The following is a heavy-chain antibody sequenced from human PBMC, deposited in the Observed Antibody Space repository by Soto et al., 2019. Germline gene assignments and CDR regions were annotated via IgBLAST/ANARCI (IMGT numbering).Heavy chain of an antibody. Sequence: EVQLLESGGGLVQPGGSLRLSCAASGFTFSSYAMSWVRQAPGKGLEWVSAITGSGGSTYYADTVKGRFTISRDNSKNTVYLQMNSLRAEDTAVYYCARVGATTLVAHDAFDIWGQGTMVTVSS. CDR2: ITGSGGST. J-gene: IGHJ3*02. V-gene: IGHV3-23*01. D-gene: IGHD1-26*01. CDR3: ARVGATTLVAHDAFDI. CDR1: GFTFSSYA.